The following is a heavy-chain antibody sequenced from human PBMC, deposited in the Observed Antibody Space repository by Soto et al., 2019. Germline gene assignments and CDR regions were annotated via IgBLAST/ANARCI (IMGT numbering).Heavy chain of an antibody. V-gene: IGHV2-5*01. CDR1: GFSLNTSEVG. Sequence: QITLKESGPPLVRPTQTLTLTCTFSGFSLNTSEVGVAWIRQPPGRALEWLSLIYWNDEKRYSPSLQSRLTVSRHSSKSQVVLTLTNVDPAYTGTYYSAHRRGYCNSTSCYTQRFDSWGQGTLVTVAS. D-gene: IGHD2-2*02. CDR3: AHRRGYCNSTSCYTQRFDS. J-gene: IGHJ5*01. CDR2: IYWNDEK.